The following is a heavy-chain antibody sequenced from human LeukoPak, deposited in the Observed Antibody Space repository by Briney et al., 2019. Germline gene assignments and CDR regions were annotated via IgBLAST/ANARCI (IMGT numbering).Heavy chain of an antibody. Sequence: QPGGSLRLSCAASGFTVSSNYMSWVRQAPGKGLEWVSVIYSGGSTYYADSVKGRFTISRDNSKNTLYLQMNSLRAEDTAVYYCARVLRRDGYNQYYYYGMDVWGQGTTVTVTS. D-gene: IGHD5-24*01. J-gene: IGHJ6*02. CDR1: GFTVSSNY. CDR3: ARVLRRDGYNQYYYYGMDV. V-gene: IGHV3-66*01. CDR2: IYSGGST.